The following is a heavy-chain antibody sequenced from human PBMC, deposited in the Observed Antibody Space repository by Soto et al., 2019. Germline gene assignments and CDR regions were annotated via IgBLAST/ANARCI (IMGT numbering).Heavy chain of an antibody. CDR3: ARDLGSSSSWYGWYYYYGMDV. J-gene: IGHJ6*02. V-gene: IGHV7-4-1*01. CDR2: INTNTGNP. D-gene: IGHD6-13*01. Sequence: GASVKVSCKASGYTFTSYAMNWVRQAPGQGLEWMGWINTNTGNPTYAQGFTGRFVFSLDTSVSTAYLQICSLKAEDTAVYYCARDLGSSSSWYGWYYYYGMDVWGQGTTVTVSS. CDR1: GYTFTSYA.